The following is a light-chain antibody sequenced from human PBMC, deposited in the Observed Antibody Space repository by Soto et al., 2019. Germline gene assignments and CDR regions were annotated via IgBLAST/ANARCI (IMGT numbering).Light chain of an antibody. CDR3: QQYNDWPLT. CDR1: QSVSSN. CDR2: GAF. V-gene: IGKV3-15*01. J-gene: IGKJ1*01. Sequence: EIVMTQSPAPLSVSPGERVTLSCRASQSVSSNLAWYQQKPGQAPSLLIYGAFTRATGIPARFSGTGSGTEFTLTISSLQSEDFALYYCQQYNDWPLTFGQGTKVDIK.